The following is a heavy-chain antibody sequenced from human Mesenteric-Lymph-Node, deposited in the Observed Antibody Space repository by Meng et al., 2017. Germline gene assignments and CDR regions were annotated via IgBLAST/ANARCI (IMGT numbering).Heavy chain of an antibody. CDR1: GFTFTNYA. J-gene: IGHJ2*01. CDR2: IRGSDDST. V-gene: IGHV3-23*01. CDR3: AEDRTTWYFDL. D-gene: IGHD1-14*01. Sequence: GESLKISCAVSGFTFTNYAMRWVRQAPGKGLEWVSSIRGSDDSTAYADSVKGRFAISRDNSKNTLYLQMNSLRTEDTAVYYCAEDRTTWYFDLWGRGTLV.